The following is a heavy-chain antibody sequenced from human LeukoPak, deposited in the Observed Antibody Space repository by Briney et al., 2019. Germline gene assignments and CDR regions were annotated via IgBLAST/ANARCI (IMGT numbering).Heavy chain of an antibody. CDR3: AKKPPRIRYFDWPKDY. Sequence: GGSLRLSCAASGFTFSSYAMSWVRQAPGKGLEWVSAISGSGGSTYYADSVKGRFTISRDNSKNTLYLQMNSLRAEDTAVYYCAKKPPRIRYFDWPKDYWGQGTLVTVSS. J-gene: IGHJ4*02. CDR1: GFTFSSYA. D-gene: IGHD3-9*01. CDR2: ISGSGGST. V-gene: IGHV3-23*01.